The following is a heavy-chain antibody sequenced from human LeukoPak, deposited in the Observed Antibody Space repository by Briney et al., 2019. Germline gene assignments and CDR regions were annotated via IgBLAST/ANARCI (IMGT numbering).Heavy chain of an antibody. CDR1: GYTFTGYY. D-gene: IGHD3-10*01. Sequence: ASVKVSCKASGYTFTGYYIHWVRQAPGQGLEWMAWINPNSGGTKYAQKFQGRVTMTRATSISTAYTELSRLRSDDTAVYFCARDFRWGDGPDRFDHWGQGTLVTVSS. V-gene: IGHV1-2*02. CDR2: INPNSGGT. CDR3: ARDFRWGDGPDRFDH. J-gene: IGHJ4*02.